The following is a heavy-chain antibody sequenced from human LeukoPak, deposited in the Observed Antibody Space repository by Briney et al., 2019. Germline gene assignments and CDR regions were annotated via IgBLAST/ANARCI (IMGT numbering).Heavy chain of an antibody. CDR3: AKVSSGWTFDY. V-gene: IGHV3-23*01. Sequence: PGGSLRLSCAASGFTFSSYAMSWVRQAPGKGLEWVSAISGSGGTTYYADSVKGGFTISRDDSMYLQMNSLRAEDSAVYYCAKVSSGWTFDYWGQGTLVTVSS. CDR1: GFTFSSYA. CDR2: ISGSGGTT. J-gene: IGHJ4*02. D-gene: IGHD6-19*01.